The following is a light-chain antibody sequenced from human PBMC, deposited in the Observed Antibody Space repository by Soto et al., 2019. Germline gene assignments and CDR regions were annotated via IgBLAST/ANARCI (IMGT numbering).Light chain of an antibody. V-gene: IGLV4-69*01. J-gene: IGLJ1*01. CDR3: QTWATGIRV. CDR2: LNSDGSH. CDR1: SGHNTYA. Sequence: QLVLTQSPSASASLGASVNLTCTLSSGHNTYAITWHQQQPEKGPRYLMKLNSDGSHSKGDGISDRFSGSSSGAERYLTISSPQSEDEADYYCQTWATGIRVFGTGTKLTVL.